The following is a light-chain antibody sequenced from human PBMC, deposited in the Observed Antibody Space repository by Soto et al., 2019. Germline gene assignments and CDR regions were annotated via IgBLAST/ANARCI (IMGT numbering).Light chain of an antibody. V-gene: IGLV1-44*01. J-gene: IGLJ1*01. CDR3: ATWDDSLDGYV. CDR1: SSNIGSNT. CDR2: SHN. Sequence: QSALTQPPSASGTPGQRVTISCSGSSSNIGSNTVNWYQQLPGTAPKLLIYSHNQRPSGVPDRFSVSKSGTSASLAISGLQSEDEADHYCATWDDSLDGYVFGTGTKVTVL.